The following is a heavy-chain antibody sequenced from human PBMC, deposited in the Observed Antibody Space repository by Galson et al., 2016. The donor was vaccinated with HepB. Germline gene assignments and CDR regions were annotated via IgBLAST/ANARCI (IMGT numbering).Heavy chain of an antibody. D-gene: IGHD3-10*01. CDR2: FDPEDGER. Sequence: SVKVSCKVPGYTLTDLSIYWVRQAPGKGLEWMGGFDPEDGERIYAQKFQGRVTMTEDTSIDTAYMELNGLRSEDTAVYFCATDLVVRGGPFDYWGQGTLVTVSS. V-gene: IGHV1-24*01. J-gene: IGHJ4*02. CDR3: ATDLVVRGGPFDY. CDR1: GYTLTDLS.